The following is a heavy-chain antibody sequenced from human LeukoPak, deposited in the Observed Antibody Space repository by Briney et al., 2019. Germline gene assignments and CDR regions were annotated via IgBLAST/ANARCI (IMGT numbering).Heavy chain of an antibody. Sequence: GGSLRLSCAASGFTFSNYGMNWVRQAPGRGLEGLSYISSTGSTIYNPDSVKGRFTISRDNAKDSLYLQMNILRAEDTDVYYCARMGTGGRPFDYWGQGTLVTVSS. CDR2: ISSTGSTI. J-gene: IGHJ4*02. CDR1: GFTFSNYG. D-gene: IGHD2-8*02. V-gene: IGHV3-48*03. CDR3: ARMGTGGRPFDY.